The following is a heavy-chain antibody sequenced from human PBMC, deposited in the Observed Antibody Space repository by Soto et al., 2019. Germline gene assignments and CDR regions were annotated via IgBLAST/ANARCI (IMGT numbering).Heavy chain of an antibody. CDR3: ARVNTYYYGSGSYYNHAFDI. CDR2: IYYSGST. Sequence: QVQLQESGPGLVKPSQTLSLTCTVSGGSISSGDYYWSWIRQPPGKGLEWIGYIYYSGSTYYNPSLKSRVTISVDTSKNQFSLKLSSVTAADTAVYYCARVNTYYYGSGSYYNHAFDIWGQGTMATVSS. D-gene: IGHD3-10*01. V-gene: IGHV4-30-4*01. CDR1: GGSISSGDYY. J-gene: IGHJ3*02.